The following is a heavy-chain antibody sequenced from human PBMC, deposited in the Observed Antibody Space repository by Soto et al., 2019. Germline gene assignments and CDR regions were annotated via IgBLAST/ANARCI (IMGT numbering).Heavy chain of an antibody. CDR2: VRGNGDPP. D-gene: IGHD5-12*01. J-gene: IGHJ4*02. CDR1: GFTFSSYA. CDR3: VKSRGGNNFDFFD. Sequence: VGSLRLSCSASGFTFSSYAMHWVRQAPGKGLEYVSGVRGNGDPPFYADSVKGRFTISRDNSKNTLYLQMSSLSADDTAVYYCVKSRGGNNFDFFDWGQGALVTVSS. V-gene: IGHV3-64D*06.